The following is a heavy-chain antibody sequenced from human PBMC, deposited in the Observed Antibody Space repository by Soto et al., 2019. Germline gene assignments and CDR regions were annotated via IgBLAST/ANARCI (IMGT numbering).Heavy chain of an antibody. CDR2: IHYNGNT. V-gene: IGHV4-59*01. CDR3: ARDGCSGGSCYWGAFDI. CDR1: GDSISSYS. J-gene: IGHJ3*02. Sequence: SETLSLTCTVSGDSISSYSWSWIRQPPGKGLEWIGNIHYNGNTKYSPSLKSRVTMSVDTSKNHFSLKLISVTTADTAVYYCARDGCSGGSCYWGAFDIWGQGTMVTVSS. D-gene: IGHD2-15*01.